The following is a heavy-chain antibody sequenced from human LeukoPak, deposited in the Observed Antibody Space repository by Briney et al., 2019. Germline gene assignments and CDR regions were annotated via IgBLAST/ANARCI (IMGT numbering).Heavy chain of an antibody. CDR2: IRYGGSNK. D-gene: IGHD2-2*01. CDR3: AKDRYCSSTSCYLHFQH. CDR1: GFTFSSCG. J-gene: IGHJ1*01. Sequence: GGSLRLSCAASGFTFSSCGRNWVRQAPGKGLEWVAFIRYGGSNKYYADSVKGRFTISRDNSKNTLYLQMNSLRAEDTAVYYCAKDRYCSSTSCYLHFQHWGQGTLVTVSS. V-gene: IGHV3-30*02.